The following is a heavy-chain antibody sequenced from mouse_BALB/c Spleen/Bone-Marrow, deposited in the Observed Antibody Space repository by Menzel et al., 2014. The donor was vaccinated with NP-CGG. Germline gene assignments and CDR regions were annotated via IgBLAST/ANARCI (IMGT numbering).Heavy chain of an antibody. J-gene: IGHJ4*01. CDR1: GFSFSGFT. Sequence: EVQVVESGGGLVQPGGSLKLSCAASGFSFSGFTMSWVRQTPGTRLEWVAYISTGGGNTYYPDNIKGRFTISRDNAKNPLYLKTSSLKSEDTAMFYCARHDGIGNSRGGNALDYWGQGTSVTVSS. CDR3: ARHDGIGNSRGGNALDY. CDR2: ISTGGGNT. D-gene: IGHD2-1*01. V-gene: IGHV5-12-2*01.